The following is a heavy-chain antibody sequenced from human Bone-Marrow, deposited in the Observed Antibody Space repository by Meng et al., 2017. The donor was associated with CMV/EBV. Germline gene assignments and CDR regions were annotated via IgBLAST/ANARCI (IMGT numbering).Heavy chain of an antibody. D-gene: IGHD2-2*01. J-gene: IGHJ4*02. CDR3: AKLPPKRLLSHFDY. V-gene: IGHV3-23*01. CDR1: GFTFSSYW. Sequence: ETLSLTCAASGFTFSSYWMSWVRQAPGKGLEWVSAISGSGGSTYYADSVKGRFTISRDNSKNTLYLQMNSLRAEDTAVYYCAKLPPKRLLSHFDYWGQGTLVTVAS. CDR2: ISGSGGST.